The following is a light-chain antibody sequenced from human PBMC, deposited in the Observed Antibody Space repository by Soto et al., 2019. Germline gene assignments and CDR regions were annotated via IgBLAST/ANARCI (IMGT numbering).Light chain of an antibody. CDR1: SSDIGAYDY. CDR3: SSYTSSSTLEV. V-gene: IGLV2-14*01. CDR2: EVS. Sequence: QSALTQPASVSGSPGQSITVSCTGTSSDIGAYDYVSWYQQHPGKAPKVIISEVSKRPSGVSHRFSGSKSGNTASLTISGLQAEDEADYYCSSYTSSSTLEVFGGGTKVTVL. J-gene: IGLJ2*01.